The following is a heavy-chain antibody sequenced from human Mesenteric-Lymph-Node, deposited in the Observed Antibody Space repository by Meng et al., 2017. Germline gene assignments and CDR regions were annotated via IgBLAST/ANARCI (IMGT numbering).Heavy chain of an antibody. CDR1: GGSISSSSYY. V-gene: IGHV4-39*07. CDR3: ARDLVTMFRGVIITSFDY. D-gene: IGHD3-10*01. Sequence: SETLSLTCTVSGGSISSSSYYWGWIRQPPGKGLEWIGSIYYSGSTYYNPSLKSRVTISVDTSKNQFSLKLSSVTAADTAVYYCARDLVTMFRGVIITSFDYWGQGTLVTVSS. J-gene: IGHJ4*02. CDR2: IYYSGST.